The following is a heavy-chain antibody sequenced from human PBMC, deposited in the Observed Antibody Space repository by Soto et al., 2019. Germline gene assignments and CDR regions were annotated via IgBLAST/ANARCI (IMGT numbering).Heavy chain of an antibody. CDR2: ISYDGSSE. CDR1: GFTVSSNY. J-gene: IGHJ6*02. D-gene: IGHD3-10*01. CDR3: AKDRSSYGSGSFGYYGMAV. Sequence: GGSLRLSCAASGFTVSSNYMSWVRQAPGKGLEWVAIISYDGSSEYYADSVKGRFTISRDNSKNTLYLQINSLRAEDTAVYYCAKDRSSYGSGSFGYYGMAVWGQGTTVTVSS. V-gene: IGHV3-30*18.